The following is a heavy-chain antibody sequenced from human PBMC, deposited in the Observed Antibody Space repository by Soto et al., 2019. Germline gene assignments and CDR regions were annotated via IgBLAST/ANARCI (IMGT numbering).Heavy chain of an antibody. Sequence: QVQLVQSGGGVVQPGRSLRLSCAASASIFSCCGMHWVRQAPGKGLEWVAIIRYDGSNEDYADSVKGRFTISRDNSKNTLYLQMTSLRAEDSAVYYCARDGVGATAFRCYFDYWGQGALVTVSS. J-gene: IGHJ4*02. CDR3: ARDGVGATAFRCYFDY. D-gene: IGHD1-26*01. CDR2: IRYDGSNE. CDR1: ASIFSCCG. V-gene: IGHV3-33*01.